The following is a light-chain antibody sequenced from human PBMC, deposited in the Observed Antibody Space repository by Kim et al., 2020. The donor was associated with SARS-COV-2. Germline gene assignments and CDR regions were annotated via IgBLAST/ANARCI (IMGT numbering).Light chain of an antibody. V-gene: IGLV2-8*01. CDR3: SSYVGSDNWV. Sequence: QSVPTSCTGTYSDLGLYTYVSWYQHHPGRVPKLMFYEVSKRPSGVPDRFSGSKSGNTASLTVSGLQAEDEADYYCSSYVGSDNWVFGGGTQLTVL. CDR2: EVS. CDR1: YSDLGLYTY. J-gene: IGLJ2*01.